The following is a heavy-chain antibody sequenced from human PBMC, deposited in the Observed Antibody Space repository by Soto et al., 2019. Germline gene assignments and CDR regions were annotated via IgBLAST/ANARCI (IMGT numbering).Heavy chain of an antibody. J-gene: IGHJ5*02. CDR3: ANPAQCASTSCYRVWFDP. CDR2: IRSKAYGGTT. V-gene: IGHV3-49*03. D-gene: IGHD2-2*02. CDR1: GFTFGDYA. Sequence: GGSLRLSCTASGFTFGDYAMSWFRQAPGKGLEWVGFIRSKAYGGTTEYAASVKGRFTISRDDSKTIPYLQMNSMKTEDTAVYYCANPAQCASTSCYRVWFDPWGQGNLVT.